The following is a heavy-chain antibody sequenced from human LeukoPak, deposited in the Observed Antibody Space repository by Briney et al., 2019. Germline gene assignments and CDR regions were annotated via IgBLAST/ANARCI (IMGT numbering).Heavy chain of an antibody. Sequence: PGGSLRLSCAASGFTFSNSWMSWVRQAPGKGLEWVANIKQDGSEEVYVDSVKGLFTISRDNAKNSLYMQMNRLRAEDTAVYYCARDPYCGGDCYSGFGAFDIWGQGTMVTVSS. CDR3: ARDPYCGGDCYSGFGAFDI. CDR1: GFTFSNSW. J-gene: IGHJ3*02. CDR2: IKQDGSEE. D-gene: IGHD2-21*02. V-gene: IGHV3-7*03.